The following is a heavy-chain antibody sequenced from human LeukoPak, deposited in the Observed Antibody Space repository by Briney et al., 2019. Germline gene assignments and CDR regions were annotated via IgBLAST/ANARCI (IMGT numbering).Heavy chain of an antibody. D-gene: IGHD2-21*01. V-gene: IGHV4-38-2*01. CDR2: IYHSGST. Sequence: GSLRLSCAASGFTFSNYWMSWVRRAPGKGLEWIGSIYHSGSTYYNPSLKSRVTISVDTSKNQFSLKLSSVTAADTAVYYCARGVFIWGQGTMVTVSS. CDR3: ARGVFI. J-gene: IGHJ3*02. CDR1: GFTFSNYW.